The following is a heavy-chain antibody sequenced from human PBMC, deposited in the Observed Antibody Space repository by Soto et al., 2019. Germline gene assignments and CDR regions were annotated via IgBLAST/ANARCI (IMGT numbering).Heavy chain of an antibody. Sequence: SETLSLTCTVSGGSISSGGYYWSWIRQHPGKGLEWIGYIYYSGSTYYNPSLKSRVTISVDTSKNQFSLKLSSVTAADTAVYYCARARWELRTYYYYYMDVWGKGTTVTVSS. CDR1: GGSISSGGYY. CDR2: IYYSGST. J-gene: IGHJ6*03. V-gene: IGHV4-31*03. D-gene: IGHD1-26*01. CDR3: ARARWELRTYYYYYMDV.